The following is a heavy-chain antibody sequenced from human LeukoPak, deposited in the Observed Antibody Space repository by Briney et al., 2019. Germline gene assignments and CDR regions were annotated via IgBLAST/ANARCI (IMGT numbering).Heavy chain of an antibody. CDR2: INHSGST. CDR1: GGSFSGYY. CDR3: ARGLEWGDGFDI. Sequence: SETLSLTCAVYGGSFSGYYWSWIRQPPGKGLEWIGEINHSGSTNYNPSLKSRVTISVDTSKNHFSLKLSSVTAADTAVYYCARGLEWGDGFDIWGQGTMVTVSP. J-gene: IGHJ3*02. V-gene: IGHV4-34*01. D-gene: IGHD3-3*01.